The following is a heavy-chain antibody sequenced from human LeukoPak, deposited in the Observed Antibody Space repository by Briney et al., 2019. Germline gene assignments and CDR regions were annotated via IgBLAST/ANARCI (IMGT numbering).Heavy chain of an antibody. CDR1: GFTFSEHY. Sequence: GGSLRLSCAASGFTFSEHYMSWVRQAPGKGLEWLSYISSNTIYTNYADSVEGRFSISRDNAKNSLYLQMNSLRVEDTAVYYCARLYGDSSGTFFDHWGQGTLVTVSS. J-gene: IGHJ4*02. V-gene: IGHV3-11*03. D-gene: IGHD6-19*01. CDR2: ISSNTIYT. CDR3: ARLYGDSSGTFFDH.